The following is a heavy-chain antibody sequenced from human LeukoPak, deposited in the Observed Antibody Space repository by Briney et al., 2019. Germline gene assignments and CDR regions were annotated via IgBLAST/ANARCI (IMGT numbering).Heavy chain of an antibody. CDR3: TRDPLVDYDLLSHWFDP. CDR2: IISFFGAA. CDR1: GGTFNSSG. Sequence: ASVKVSCKASGGTFNSSGISWVRQAPGQGLEWMGGIISFFGAAHYIQKFQGRLTITADESTSTAYMELSSLTSEDTAVYYCTRDPLVDYDLLSHWFDPWGQGTLVTVSS. V-gene: IGHV1-69*13. D-gene: IGHD3-9*01. J-gene: IGHJ5*02.